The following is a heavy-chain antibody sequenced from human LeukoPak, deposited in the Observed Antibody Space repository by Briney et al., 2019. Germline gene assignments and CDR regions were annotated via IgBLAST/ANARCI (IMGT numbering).Heavy chain of an antibody. D-gene: IGHD3-16*01. CDR2: INTDGSGT. Sequence: GGSLRLSCAASGFTFRTYWTHWVRQAPGKGLLWVSRINTDGSGTIYADSVKGRFTISRDNANNTLYLQMNSLRAEDTALYYCARAKPGGNWFDPWGQGTLVTVSS. CDR3: ARAKPGGNWFDP. V-gene: IGHV3-74*01. CDR1: GFTFRTYW. J-gene: IGHJ5*02.